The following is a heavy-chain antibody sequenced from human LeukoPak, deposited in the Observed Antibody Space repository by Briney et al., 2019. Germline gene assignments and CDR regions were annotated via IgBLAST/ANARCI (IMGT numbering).Heavy chain of an antibody. CDR2: IYSAGTT. CDR1: GFTVSSNY. J-gene: IGHJ4*02. CDR3: ASLMYSSSWYYFDY. V-gene: IGHV3-53*01. Sequence: GGSLRLSCAASGFTVSSNYMSWVRQAPGKWLEWVSVIYSAGTTYYTDSVKGRFTISRDNSKNTLYLQMNSLRAEDTAVYYCASLMYSSSWYYFDYWGQGTLVTVSS. D-gene: IGHD6-13*01.